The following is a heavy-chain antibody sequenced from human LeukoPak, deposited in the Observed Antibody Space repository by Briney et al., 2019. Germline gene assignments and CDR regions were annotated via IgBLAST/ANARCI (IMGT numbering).Heavy chain of an antibody. V-gene: IGHV3-23*01. CDR1: GFTFSSYA. D-gene: IGHD5/OR15-5a*01. J-gene: IGHJ4*02. Sequence: GGSLRLSCAASGFTFSSYAMSWVRQAPGEGLEWVSAISGPAGSWDYAESVKGRFTISRDNSKNTLFLQMNSLRAEDTAIYYCAKKVGLVSAPLYYFDVWGQGTLVTVSS. CDR2: ISGPAGSW. CDR3: AKKVGLVSAPLYYFDV.